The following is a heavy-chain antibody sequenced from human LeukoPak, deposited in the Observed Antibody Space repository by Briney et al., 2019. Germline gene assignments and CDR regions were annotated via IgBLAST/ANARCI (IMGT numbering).Heavy chain of an antibody. J-gene: IGHJ4*02. CDR3: AKTGDCASTSCYKPFDY. Sequence: PGGSLRLSCAASGFTFSSYSMNWVRQAPGKGLEWVSSISSSSSYIYYADSVKGRFTISRDNAKNSLYLQMNSLRAEDAAVYYCAKTGDCASTSCYKPFDYWGQGTLVTVPS. D-gene: IGHD2-2*02. V-gene: IGHV3-21*01. CDR1: GFTFSSYS. CDR2: ISSSSSYI.